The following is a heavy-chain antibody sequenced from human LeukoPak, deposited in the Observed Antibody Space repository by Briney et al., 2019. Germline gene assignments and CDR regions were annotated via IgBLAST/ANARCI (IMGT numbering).Heavy chain of an antibody. Sequence: GRSLRLSCAASGFTFSSYWMHWVRQAPGKGLVWVSRINSDGSSTSYADSVKGRFTISRDNAKNTLYLQMNSLRAEDTAVYYCARGPPGYCSSTSCRDNWFDPWGQGTLVTVSS. V-gene: IGHV3-74*01. D-gene: IGHD2-2*03. CDR2: INSDGSST. CDR1: GFTFSSYW. J-gene: IGHJ5*02. CDR3: ARGPPGYCSSTSCRDNWFDP.